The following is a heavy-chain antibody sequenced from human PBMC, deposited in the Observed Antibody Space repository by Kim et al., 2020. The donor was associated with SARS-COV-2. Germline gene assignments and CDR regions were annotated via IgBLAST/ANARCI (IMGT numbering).Heavy chain of an antibody. CDR2: ISSGSSYT. V-gene: IGHV3-11*05. Sequence: GGSLRLSCAASGFTFSDYYMKWIRQAPGKGLEWISDISSGSSYTNYADSVKGRFAISRDNAKNSLYLQMNSLRADDTAVYYCTRGRYCSGGSCYSARGRDYYYYYGMDVWGQGTTVTVSS. CDR1: GFTFSDYY. J-gene: IGHJ6*02. CDR3: TRGRYCSGGSCYSARGRDYYYYYGMDV. D-gene: IGHD2-15*01.